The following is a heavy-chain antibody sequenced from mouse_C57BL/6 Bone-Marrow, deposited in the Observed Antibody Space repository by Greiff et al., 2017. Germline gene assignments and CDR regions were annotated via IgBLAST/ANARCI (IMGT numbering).Heavy chain of an antibody. V-gene: IGHV1-4*01. CDR3: ASPLYYGYDGGYYFDY. J-gene: IGHJ2*01. CDR2: INPSSGYT. Sequence: VQLKESGAELARPGASVKMSCKASGYTFTSYTMHWVKQRPGQGLEWIGYINPSSGYTKYNQKFKDKATLTADKSSSTAYMQLSSLTSEDSAVYYCASPLYYGYDGGYYFDYWGQGTTLTVSS. CDR1: GYTFTSYT. D-gene: IGHD2-2*01.